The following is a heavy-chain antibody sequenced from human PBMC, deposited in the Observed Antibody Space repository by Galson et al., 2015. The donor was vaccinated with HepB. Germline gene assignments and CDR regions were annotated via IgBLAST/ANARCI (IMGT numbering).Heavy chain of an antibody. CDR3: AKREQWLVRRSHYFDY. CDR2: ISGSGGST. V-gene: IGHV3-23*01. J-gene: IGHJ4*02. D-gene: IGHD6-19*01. Sequence: SLRLSCAASGFTFSSYAMSWVRQAPGKGLEWVSDISGSGGSTYYADSVKGRFTISRDNSKNTLYLQMNSLRAEDTAVYYCAKREQWLVRRSHYFDYWGQGTLVTVSS. CDR1: GFTFSSYA.